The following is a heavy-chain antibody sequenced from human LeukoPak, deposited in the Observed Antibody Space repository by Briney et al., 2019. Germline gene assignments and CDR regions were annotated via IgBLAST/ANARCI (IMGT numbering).Heavy chain of an antibody. J-gene: IGHJ4*02. Sequence: SVKVSCKASGGTFSSYAISWVRQAPGQGLEWMGGIIPIFGTANYAQKFQGRVTITTDESTSTAYMELSSPRSEDTAVYYCARDPRDGYNPRYWGQGTLVTVSS. CDR2: IIPIFGTA. CDR1: GGTFSSYA. CDR3: ARDPRDGYNPRY. V-gene: IGHV1-69*05. D-gene: IGHD5-24*01.